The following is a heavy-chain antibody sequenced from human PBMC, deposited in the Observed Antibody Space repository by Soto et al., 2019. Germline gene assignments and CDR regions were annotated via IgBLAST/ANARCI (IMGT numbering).Heavy chain of an antibody. V-gene: IGHV1-2*02. D-gene: IGHD1-26*01. CDR3: ARVWVGASADGLDV. CDR1: GYTFTGYY. J-gene: IGHJ6*02. CDR2: INLKSGAT. Sequence: ASVKGSCKASGYTFTGYYMYGGRQAPGQGLEWMGWINLKSGATNYAQKFQGRVTMTRDTSITTAYMDLGRLRSDDTAVYYCARVWVGASADGLDVWGQGTTVTVYS.